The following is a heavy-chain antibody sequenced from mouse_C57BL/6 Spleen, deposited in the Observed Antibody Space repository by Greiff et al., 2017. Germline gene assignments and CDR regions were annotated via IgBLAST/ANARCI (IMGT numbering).Heavy chain of an antibody. CDR3: AKRDSSGYFDY. CDR2: ISNGGGST. J-gene: IGHJ2*01. D-gene: IGHD3-2*02. Sequence: EVQGVESGGGLVQPGGSLKLSCAASGFTFSDYYMYWVRQTPEKRLEWVAYISNGGGSTYYPDTVKGRFTISRDNAKNTLYLQMSRLKSEDTAMYYCAKRDSSGYFDYWGQGTTLTVSS. V-gene: IGHV5-12*01. CDR1: GFTFSDYY.